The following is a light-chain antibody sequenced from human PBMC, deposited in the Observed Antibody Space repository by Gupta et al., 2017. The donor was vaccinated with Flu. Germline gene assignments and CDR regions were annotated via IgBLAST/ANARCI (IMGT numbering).Light chain of an antibody. CDR2: DVT. CDR1: TSDVGSYHY. J-gene: IGLJ1*01. CDR3: CSFAGTFYV. Sequence: QSVTISCTGTTSDVGSYHYGSWYQHHPLNAPKLIIYDVTKRPSGVPDRFSGSKSGDTASLTISGLQADDEGDYYCCSFAGTFYVFGTGTEVSVL. V-gene: IGLV2-11*01.